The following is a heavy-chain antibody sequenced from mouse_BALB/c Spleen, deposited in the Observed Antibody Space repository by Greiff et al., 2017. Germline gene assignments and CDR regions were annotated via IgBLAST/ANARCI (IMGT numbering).Heavy chain of an antibody. J-gene: IGHJ4*01. CDR3: DRLNWGGGGFYAMDY. Sequence: VQLQQSGAELVKPGASVKLSCTASGFNIKDTYMHWVKQRPEQGLEWIGRIDPANGNTKYDPKFQGKATIKADTSSNTAYLQLSSLTSEDTAVYYCDRLNWGGGGFYAMDYWGQGTSVTVSS. CDR2: IDPANGNT. CDR1: GFNIKDTY. V-gene: IGHV14-3*02. D-gene: IGHD4-1*01.